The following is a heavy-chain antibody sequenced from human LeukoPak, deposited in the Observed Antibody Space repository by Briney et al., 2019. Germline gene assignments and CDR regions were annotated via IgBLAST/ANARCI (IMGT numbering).Heavy chain of an antibody. CDR2: LNSDGSRT. CDR3: ARGGSSSWFRGFDP. V-gene: IGHV3-74*01. J-gene: IGHJ5*02. D-gene: IGHD6-13*01. Sequence: QSGGSLRLSCAASGFTFNTYWMHWVRQAPGKGLVWVSRLNSDGSRTSYADSVKGRFTISRNNAKNTLYLQVNSLRAEDTAVYYCARGGSSSWFRGFDPWGQGTLVTVSS. CDR1: GFTFNTYW.